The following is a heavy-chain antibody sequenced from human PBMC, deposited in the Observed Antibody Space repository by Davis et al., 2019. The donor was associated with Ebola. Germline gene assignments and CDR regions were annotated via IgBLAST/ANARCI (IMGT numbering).Heavy chain of an antibody. Sequence: PSETLSLTCAVYGGSFSGYYWSWIRQPPGKGLEWIGEINHSGSTNYNPSLKSRVTISVDTSKNQFSLKLSSVTAADTAVYYCARLRGNYYDSSPDAFDIWGQGTMVTVSS. J-gene: IGHJ3*02. CDR2: INHSGST. D-gene: IGHD3-22*01. CDR1: GGSFSGYY. V-gene: IGHV4-34*01. CDR3: ARLRGNYYDSSPDAFDI.